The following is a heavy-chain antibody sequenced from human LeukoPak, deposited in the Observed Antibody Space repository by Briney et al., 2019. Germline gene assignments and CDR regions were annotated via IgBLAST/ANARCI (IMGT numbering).Heavy chain of an antibody. V-gene: IGHV1-18*01. Sequence: ASVKVSCKASGYTFTSYGTSWVRQAPGQGLEWMGWISAYNGNTNYAQKLQGRVTMTTDTSTSTAYMELRSLRSDDTAVYYCAINLAVAGKENYRGQGTLVTVSS. CDR2: ISAYNGNT. J-gene: IGHJ4*02. D-gene: IGHD6-19*01. CDR1: GYTFTSYG. CDR3: AINLAVAGKENY.